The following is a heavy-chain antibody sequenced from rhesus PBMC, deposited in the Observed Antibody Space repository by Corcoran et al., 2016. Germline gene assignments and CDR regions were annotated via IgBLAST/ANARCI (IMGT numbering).Heavy chain of an antibody. J-gene: IGHJ4*01. D-gene: IGHD4-29*01. Sequence: QVQLQESGPGLVKPSETLSLTCAVSGGSTSSSYCSWIRQAPGKRPVWIGYSYGSVSSTNYNPSLKSRVTLSVDTSKNQLSLKLSSVTAADTAVYYCASNYGGSYGVSRYYWGQGVLVTVSS. CDR3: ASNYGGSYGVSRYY. CDR1: GGSTSSSY. CDR2: SYGSVSST. V-gene: IGHV4S11*01.